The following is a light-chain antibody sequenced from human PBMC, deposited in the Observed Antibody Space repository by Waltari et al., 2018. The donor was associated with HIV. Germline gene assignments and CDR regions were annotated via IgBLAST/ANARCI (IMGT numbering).Light chain of an antibody. Sequence: QSGLSQPPSTSRPPGQRVVISCSGRSSNVGKNYASWFQHPPGAAPRLLIYSNARRPAGVPDRFTAAKSGTSASLVISGLRSDDEAEYFCASWDDALSSWLFGGGTKLTVL. CDR2: SNA. V-gene: IGLV1-47*01. J-gene: IGLJ6*01. CDR1: SSNVGKNY. CDR3: ASWDDALSSWL.